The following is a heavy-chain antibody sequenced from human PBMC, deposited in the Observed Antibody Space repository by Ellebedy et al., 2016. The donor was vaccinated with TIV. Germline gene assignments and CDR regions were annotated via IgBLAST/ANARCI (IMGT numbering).Heavy chain of an antibody. CDR1: GYSFTSYW. CDR2: IYPGDSDT. D-gene: IGHD3-22*01. V-gene: IGHV5-51*01. CDR3: ARRSRRYYDSSGYRIGAFDI. Sequence: PGGSLRLSCKGSGYSFTSYWIGWVRQMPGKGLGWLGIIYPGDSDTRYSPSFQGQVTISADKSISTAYLQWSSLKASDTAMYYCARRSRRYYDSSGYRIGAFDIWGQGTMVTVSS. J-gene: IGHJ3*02.